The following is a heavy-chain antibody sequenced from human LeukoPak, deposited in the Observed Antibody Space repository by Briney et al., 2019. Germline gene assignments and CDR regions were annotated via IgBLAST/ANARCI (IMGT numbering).Heavy chain of an antibody. CDR2: ISYDGSNK. CDR3: AREYYDFWSGYLRTPYYSDY. CDR1: GFTFSSYA. D-gene: IGHD3-3*01. V-gene: IGHV3-30*04. Sequence: GGSLRLSCAASGFTFSSYAMHWVRQAPGKGLEWVAVISYDGSNKYYADSVKGRFTISRDNSKNTLYLQMNSLRAEDTAVYYCAREYYDFWSGYLRTPYYSDYWGQGTLVTVSS. J-gene: IGHJ4*02.